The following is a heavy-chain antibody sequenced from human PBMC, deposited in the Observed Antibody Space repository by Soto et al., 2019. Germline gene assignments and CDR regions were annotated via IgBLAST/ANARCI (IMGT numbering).Heavy chain of an antibody. CDR3: ARGRGAAADYFDF. CDR1: GFTFSDYY. D-gene: IGHD6-13*01. V-gene: IGHV3-11*05. J-gene: IGHJ4*02. CDR2: ISSSTSHT. Sequence: QVQLVESGGGLVKPGVSLRLSCAVSGFTFSDYYMTWIRQAPGKGLEWVSYISSSTSHTNYADSVKGRLTISRDNAKNSLFLQMNSLRAEDTAVYYCARGRGAAADYFDFWGQGTLVTVSS.